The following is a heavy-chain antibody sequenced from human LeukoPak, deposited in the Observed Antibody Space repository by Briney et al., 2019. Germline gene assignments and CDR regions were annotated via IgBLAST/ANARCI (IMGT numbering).Heavy chain of an antibody. J-gene: IGHJ4*02. CDR1: GYSFTTYW. V-gene: IGHV5-51*01. CDR2: IYPGDADV. D-gene: IGHD6-13*01. CDR3: ARQAIAAGPNSFDY. Sequence: GESLKISCKASGYSFTTYWISWVRQMPGKGLEWMALIYPGDADVRYSLSFQGQVTISADTSISTAYLQWSSLKASDTAMYYYARQAIAAGPNSFDYWGQGTLVTVSS.